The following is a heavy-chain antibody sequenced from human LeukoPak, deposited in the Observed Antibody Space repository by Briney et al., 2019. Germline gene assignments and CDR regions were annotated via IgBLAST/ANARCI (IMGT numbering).Heavy chain of an antibody. CDR1: GYTFTGYY. V-gene: IGHV1-2*02. CDR2: INPNSGGT. CDR3: AKENTKTPFRPGEATVTKGYFDY. D-gene: IGHD4-17*01. J-gene: IGHJ4*02. Sequence: ASVKVSCKASGYTFTGYYMHWVRQAPGQGLEWMGWINPNSGGTNYAQKFQGRVTMTRDTSISTAYMELSRLRSDDTALYYCAKENTKTPFRPGEATVTKGYFDYWGQGTLVTVSS.